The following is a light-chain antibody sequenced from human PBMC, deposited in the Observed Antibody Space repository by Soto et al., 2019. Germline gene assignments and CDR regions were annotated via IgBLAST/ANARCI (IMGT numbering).Light chain of an antibody. CDR3: QQYKNWPL. CDR1: HSVNSH. Sequence: EVVMTQSPANLSLSPGAGATLSCWASHSVNSHVAWYQQKPGQAPRLLLYGASTRATGIPVRFSGSGFGTEFTLTISSLQSEDFAVYYCQQYKNWPLFGQGTRLEIK. CDR2: GAS. J-gene: IGKJ5*01. V-gene: IGKV3-15*01.